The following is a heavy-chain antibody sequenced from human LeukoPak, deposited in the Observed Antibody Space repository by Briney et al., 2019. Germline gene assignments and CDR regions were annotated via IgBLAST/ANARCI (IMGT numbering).Heavy chain of an antibody. CDR3: ARNDYGDYFY. J-gene: IGHJ4*02. CDR1: GGPFSSYA. Sequence: ASVKLSCKASGGPFSSYAISWVRQAPGQGLEGRGGIIPIFGTANYAQKFQGRVTITADKSTSTAYMELSSLRSEDTAVYYCARNDYGDYFYWGQGTLVTVSS. V-gene: IGHV1-69*06. CDR2: IIPIFGTA. D-gene: IGHD4-17*01.